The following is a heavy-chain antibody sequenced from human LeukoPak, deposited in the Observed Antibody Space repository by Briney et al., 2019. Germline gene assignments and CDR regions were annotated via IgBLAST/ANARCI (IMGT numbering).Heavy chain of an antibody. CDR1: GGSISSYY. Sequence: SETLSLTCTVSGGSISSYYWSWIRQPAGKGLEWIGRIYTSGSTNYNPSLKSRVTMSVDTSKNQFSLKLSSVTAADTAVYYCARDLKQWLVRGYYYYYMDVWGKGTTVTISS. J-gene: IGHJ6*03. D-gene: IGHD6-19*01. CDR3: ARDLKQWLVRGYYYYYMDV. V-gene: IGHV4-4*07. CDR2: IYTSGST.